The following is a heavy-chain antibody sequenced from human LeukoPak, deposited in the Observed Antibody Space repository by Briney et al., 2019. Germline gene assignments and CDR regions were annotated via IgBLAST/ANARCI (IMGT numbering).Heavy chain of an antibody. V-gene: IGHV4-34*01. CDR2: INHSGST. J-gene: IGHJ4*02. CDR3: ARDDTGYSSGWSKDFDY. CDR1: GGSFSGYY. D-gene: IGHD6-19*01. Sequence: SETLSLTCAVYGGSFSGYYWSWIRQPPGKGLEWIGEINHSGSTNYNPSLKSRVTISVDTSKNQFSLKLSSVTAADTAVYYCARDDTGYSSGWSKDFDYWGQGTLVTVSS.